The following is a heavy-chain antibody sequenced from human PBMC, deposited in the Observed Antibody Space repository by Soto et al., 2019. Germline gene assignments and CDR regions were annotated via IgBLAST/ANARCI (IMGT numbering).Heavy chain of an antibody. CDR3: AKAQGLELRRGDFDY. V-gene: IGHV3-30*18. J-gene: IGHJ4*02. D-gene: IGHD1-7*01. Sequence: QVQLVESGGGVVQPGRSLRLSCAASGFTFSSYGMHWVRQAPGKGLEWVAVISYDGSNKYYADSVKGRFTISRDNSKNSLYLQMNSLRAEDTAVYYWAKAQGLELRRGDFDYWGQGTLVTVSS. CDR1: GFTFSSYG. CDR2: ISYDGSNK.